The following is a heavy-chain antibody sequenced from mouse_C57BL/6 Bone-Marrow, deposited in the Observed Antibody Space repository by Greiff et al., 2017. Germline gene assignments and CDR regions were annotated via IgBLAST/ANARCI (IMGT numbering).Heavy chain of an antibody. CDR2: IYPGSGST. J-gene: IGHJ3*01. V-gene: IGHV1-55*01. CDR3: ARDGYYGSSWAY. CDR1: GYTFTSYW. D-gene: IGHD1-1*01. Sequence: VKLQQPGAELVKPGASVKMSCKASGYTFTSYWITWVKQRPGQGLEWIGDIYPGSGSTNYNEKFKSKATLTVDTSSSTAYMQLSSLTSEDSAVYYCARDGYYGSSWAYWGQGTLVTVSA.